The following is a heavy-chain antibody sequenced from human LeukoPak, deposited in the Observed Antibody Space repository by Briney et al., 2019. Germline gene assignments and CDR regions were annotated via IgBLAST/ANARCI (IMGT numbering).Heavy chain of an antibody. Sequence: PSETLSLTCAVSGGSISSYYWSWIRQPAGKGLEWIGRIYTSGSTNYNPSLKSRVTMSVDTSKNQFSLKLSSVTAADTAVYYCASRYSGSYGDAFDIWGQGTMVTVSS. V-gene: IGHV4-4*07. CDR1: GGSISSYY. J-gene: IGHJ3*02. CDR3: ASRYSGSYGDAFDI. D-gene: IGHD1-26*01. CDR2: IYTSGST.